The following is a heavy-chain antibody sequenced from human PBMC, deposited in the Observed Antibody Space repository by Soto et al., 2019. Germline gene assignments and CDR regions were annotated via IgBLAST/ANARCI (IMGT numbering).Heavy chain of an antibody. CDR1: GFSLSTSGVD. CDR3: AHSSRYDYVWGVPWGFDP. Sequence: QITLKESGPTLVKPTQTLTLTCTFSGFSLSTSGVDVGWIRQPPGKALEWLALIYWDDDKRYSPSLKSRLTITKDTSTNQVVLTMTNMDPVDTATYYCAHSSRYDYVWGVPWGFDPWGQGTLVTVSS. D-gene: IGHD3-16*01. V-gene: IGHV2-5*02. CDR2: IYWDDDK. J-gene: IGHJ5*02.